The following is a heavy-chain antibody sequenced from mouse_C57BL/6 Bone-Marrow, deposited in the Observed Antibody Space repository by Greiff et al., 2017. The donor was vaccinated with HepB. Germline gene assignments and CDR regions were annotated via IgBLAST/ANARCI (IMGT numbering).Heavy chain of an antibody. CDR1: GFTFSDYG. V-gene: IGHV5-17*01. D-gene: IGHD2-3*01. CDR3: ARSSGYYGGY. J-gene: IGHJ2*01. CDR2: ISSGSSTI. Sequence: EVMLVESGGGLVKPGGSLKLSCAASGFTFSDYGMHWVRQAPEKGLEWVAYISSGSSTIYYADTVKGRFTISRDNAKNTLFLQMTSLRSEDTAMYYCARSSGYYGGYWGQGTTLTVSS.